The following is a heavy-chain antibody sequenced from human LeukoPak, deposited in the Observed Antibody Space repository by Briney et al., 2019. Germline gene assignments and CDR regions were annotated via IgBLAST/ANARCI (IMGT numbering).Heavy chain of an antibody. V-gene: IGHV3-21*01. D-gene: IGHD6-19*01. J-gene: IGHJ4*02. CDR3: ARDGYSSGWPQNDY. CDR2: ISSRSSYI. Sequence: ETLSLTCTVSGGSISTYYWSWIRQPPGKGLEWVSSISSRSSYIYYADSVKGRFTISRDNAKNSLYLQMNSLRAEDTAVYYCARDGYSSGWPQNDYWGQGTLVTVSS. CDR1: GGSISTYY.